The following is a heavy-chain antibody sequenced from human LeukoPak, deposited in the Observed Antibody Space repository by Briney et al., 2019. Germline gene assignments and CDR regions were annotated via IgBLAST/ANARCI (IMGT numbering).Heavy chain of an antibody. CDR2: FNPNSGGT. CDR3: ARVARSAMTTVTDFDY. CDR1: GYTFTFYY. V-gene: IGHV1-2*02. D-gene: IGHD4-17*01. Sequence: ASVKVSCKVSGYTFTFYYMHWVRQAPGQGLEWMGWFNPNSGGTNYAQKLQGRVTMTTDTSTSTAYMELRSLRSDDTAVYYCARVARSAMTTVTDFDYWGQGTLVTVSS. J-gene: IGHJ4*02.